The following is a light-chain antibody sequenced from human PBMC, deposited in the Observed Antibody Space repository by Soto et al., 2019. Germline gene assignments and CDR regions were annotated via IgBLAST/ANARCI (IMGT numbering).Light chain of an antibody. CDR2: AAS. Sequence: DIQMTQSPSSLSASVGDRVTITCQASQDISNYLNWYQQKPGKAPNLLIYAASSLRSGVPSRFSGSGSGTGFALTISSLQPEDFATYYCQQINSFPPTFGGGTKVEIK. V-gene: IGKV1-39*01. J-gene: IGKJ4*01. CDR3: QQINSFPPT. CDR1: QDISNY.